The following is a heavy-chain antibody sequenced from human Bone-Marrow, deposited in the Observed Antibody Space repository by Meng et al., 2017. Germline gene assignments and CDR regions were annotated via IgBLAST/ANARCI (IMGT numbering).Heavy chain of an antibody. V-gene: IGHV3-30*01. CDR3: AREIGGTTPDY. CDR2: ISNDGSNT. D-gene: IGHD1-1*01. J-gene: IGHJ4*02. CDR1: GFSFSSYL. Sequence: QGQLVESGGGLVQPGRSLRLSCAASGFSFSSYLMHWVRQAPGKGLEWLAAISNDGSNTDYADSVKGRFTISRDNSKDTVFLQMNSLRIEDTAVYYCAREIGGTTPDYWGQGTLVTVSS.